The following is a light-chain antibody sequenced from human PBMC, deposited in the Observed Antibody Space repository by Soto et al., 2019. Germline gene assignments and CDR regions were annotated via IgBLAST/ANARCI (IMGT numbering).Light chain of an antibody. J-gene: IGLJ2*01. CDR2: EVS. V-gene: IGLV2-8*01. Sequence: QSALTQPPSASGSPGQSVTISCTGTRSDVGAYKYVSWYQEHPGKAPKLIIYEVSKRPSGVPDRFSGSKSGNTASLTVSGLQSEDEADYYCSSYAGSSLVFGGGTKLTVL. CDR1: RSDVGAYKY. CDR3: SSYAGSSLV.